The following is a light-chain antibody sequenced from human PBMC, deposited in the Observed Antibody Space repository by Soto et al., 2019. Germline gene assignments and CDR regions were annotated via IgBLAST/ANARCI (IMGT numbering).Light chain of an antibody. CDR1: TSDY. CDR2: EVR. Sequence: QCSLXQPRSGAASPGHSITISCTGTTSDYVSWYQQHPGNVPKVLIYEVRKRPSGISNRFSGSKSGNTASLTISGLQAEDEADYYCCSDTSGNSLVFGSGSKGTVL. CDR3: CSDTSGNSLV. V-gene: IGLV2-14*01. J-gene: IGLJ1*01.